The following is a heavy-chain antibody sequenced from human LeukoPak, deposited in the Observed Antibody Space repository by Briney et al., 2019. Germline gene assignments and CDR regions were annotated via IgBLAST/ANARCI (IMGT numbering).Heavy chain of an antibody. D-gene: IGHD1-26*01. CDR2: ISGSGGST. Sequence: SGGSLRLSCAASGFTFSSYAMSWVRQAPGKGLEWVSAISGSGGSTYYADSVKGRFTISRDNSKNTLYLQMNSLRAEDTAVYYCAKDGSGSYPGYGMDVWGQGTTVTVSS. CDR1: GFTFSSYA. V-gene: IGHV3-23*01. CDR3: AKDGSGSYPGYGMDV. J-gene: IGHJ6*02.